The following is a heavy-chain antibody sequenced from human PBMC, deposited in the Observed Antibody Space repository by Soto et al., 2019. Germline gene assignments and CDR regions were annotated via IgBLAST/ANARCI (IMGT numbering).Heavy chain of an antibody. CDR2: IRPDGGYT. D-gene: IGHD1-1*01. J-gene: IGHJ6*02. CDR3: VRGTSAWKGVDV. V-gene: IGHV3-74*01. Sequence: EVQLVQSGGDLVQPGGSLRLSCVPSGFLFSNYWMHWVRQTPAKGLVWVSEIRPDGGYTNYADSVKGRFTVSRDNAKNTLYLQMNSLRVEDTGVYYCVRGTSAWKGVDVWGQGTTVIVSS. CDR1: GFLFSNYW.